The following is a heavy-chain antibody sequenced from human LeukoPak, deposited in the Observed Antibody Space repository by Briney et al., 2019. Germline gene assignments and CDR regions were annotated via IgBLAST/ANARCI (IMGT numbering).Heavy chain of an antibody. CDR2: ISGSGGST. D-gene: IGHD2-2*01. CDR1: GFTFSSYA. Sequence: GGSLRLSCAASGFTFSSYAMSWVRQAPGKGLEWVSAISGSGGSTYYADSVKGRFTISRDNSKNTLYLQMNSLRVEDTAVYYCAKVDCSSTSCYPEDYWGQGTLVTVSS. CDR3: AKVDCSSTSCYPEDY. J-gene: IGHJ4*02. V-gene: IGHV3-23*01.